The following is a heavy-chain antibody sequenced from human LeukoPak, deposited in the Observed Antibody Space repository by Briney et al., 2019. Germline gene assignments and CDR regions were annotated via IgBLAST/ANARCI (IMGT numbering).Heavy chain of an antibody. CDR1: GYTFTSYY. Sequence: ASVKVSCKASGYTFTSYYMHWVRQAPGQGLEWMGIINPSGGSTSYAQKFRGRVTLTMDTSPSTVYMELSSLRSADTAVYYCARDRAAHAGAPALFDYWDQATLVTASS. CDR2: INPSGGST. D-gene: IGHD7-27*01. V-gene: IGHV1-46*01. J-gene: IGHJ4*02. CDR3: ARDRAAHAGAPALFDY.